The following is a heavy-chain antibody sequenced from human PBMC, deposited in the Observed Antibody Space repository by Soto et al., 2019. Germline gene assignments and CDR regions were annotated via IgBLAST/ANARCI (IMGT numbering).Heavy chain of an antibody. CDR1: GGSFSGYY. J-gene: IGHJ4*02. CDR2: INHSGST. V-gene: IGHV4-34*01. Sequence: SETLSLTCAVYGGSFSGYYWSWIRQPPGKGLEWIGEINHSGSTNYNPSLKSRVTISVDTSKNQFSLKLSSVTAADTAVYYCAGVRIYDSSGYYRDFDYWGQGTLVTVSS. D-gene: IGHD3-22*01. CDR3: AGVRIYDSSGYYRDFDY.